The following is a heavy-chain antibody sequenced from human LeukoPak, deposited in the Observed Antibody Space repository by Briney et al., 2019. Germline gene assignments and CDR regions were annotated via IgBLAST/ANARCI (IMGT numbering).Heavy chain of an antibody. CDR1: GYTFTGYY. J-gene: IGHJ3*02. CDR2: INPNSGCT. CDR3: ARRYNPPVSASDAFDI. D-gene: IGHD1-1*01. Sequence: ASVKVSCKASGYTFTGYYMHWVRQAPGQGLEWMGWINPNSGCTNYAQKVQGRVTMTRDRSISTAYMELSRLRSDDTAVYYCARRYNPPVSASDAFDIWGQGTMVTVSS. V-gene: IGHV1-2*02.